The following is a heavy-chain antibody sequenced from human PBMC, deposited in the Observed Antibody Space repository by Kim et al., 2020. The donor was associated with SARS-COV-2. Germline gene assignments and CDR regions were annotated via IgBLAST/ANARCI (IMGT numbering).Heavy chain of an antibody. J-gene: IGHJ4*02. CDR3: ARGSIAVAYPPDY. D-gene: IGHD6-19*01. V-gene: IGHV1-69*01. Sequence: ARKYAGRATIPADASTSTAYMELSSLRSEDTAVYYCARGSIAVAYPPDYWGQGTLVTVSS.